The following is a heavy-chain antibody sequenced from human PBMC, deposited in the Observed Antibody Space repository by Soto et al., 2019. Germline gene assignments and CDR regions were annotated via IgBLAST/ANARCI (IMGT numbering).Heavy chain of an antibody. Sequence: ASVKVSCKASGYIFTKSAMHWVRQAPGQRLEWMGWISGGNGNTKYSPKLQDRVTITRDTSASTAYMELSSLRSEDTALYYCARDGVAAGNINFDYWGQGTLVTVSS. J-gene: IGHJ4*02. V-gene: IGHV1-3*01. D-gene: IGHD6-25*01. CDR3: ARDGVAAGNINFDY. CDR2: ISGGNGNT. CDR1: GYIFTKSA.